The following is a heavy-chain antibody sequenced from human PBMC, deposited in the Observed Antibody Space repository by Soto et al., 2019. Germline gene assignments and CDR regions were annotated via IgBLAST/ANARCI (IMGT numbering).Heavy chain of an antibody. CDR3: ARASGYWGRYGMDV. D-gene: IGHD3-3*01. Sequence: QVQLVQSGAEVKKPGSSVKVSCKASGGTFSSYAISWVRQAPGQGLEWMGGIIPIFGTANYAQKFQGRVTFTSEQSTSTADMELSSLISEYKAVYYCARASGYWGRYGMDVWGQGTTFNASS. CDR1: GGTFSSYA. V-gene: IGHV1-69*05. CDR2: IIPIFGTA. J-gene: IGHJ6*02.